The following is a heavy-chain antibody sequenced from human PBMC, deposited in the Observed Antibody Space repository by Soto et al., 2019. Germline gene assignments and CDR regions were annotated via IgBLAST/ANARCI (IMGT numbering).Heavy chain of an antibody. Sequence: ASVKVSCKASGDTFTTYDINWVRQATGHGLEWMGWINPNSGNIGYAQRFQGRVTMTRDTAIRTAYMEVSSLRSDDTAVYYCARGRASGSYYLLDYWGQGTLVTVS. CDR1: GDTFTTYD. V-gene: IGHV1-8*01. CDR2: INPNSGNI. D-gene: IGHD3-10*01. CDR3: ARGRASGSYYLLDY. J-gene: IGHJ4*02.